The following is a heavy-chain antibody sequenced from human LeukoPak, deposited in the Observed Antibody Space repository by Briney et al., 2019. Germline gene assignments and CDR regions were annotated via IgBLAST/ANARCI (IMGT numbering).Heavy chain of an antibody. Sequence: SETLSLTCTVSGSSVNHYYWNWLRQPPGKGLEWIGRIYTNGATNYNPSLKSRVTMSIDTSKNQFSLKFKSVTTADTAVYYCARGPLGSGWYVADWYFGLWGRGALVTVSS. V-gene: IGHV4-4*07. CDR1: GSSVNHYY. D-gene: IGHD6-19*01. J-gene: IGHJ2*01. CDR3: ARGPLGSGWYVADWYFGL. CDR2: IYTNGAT.